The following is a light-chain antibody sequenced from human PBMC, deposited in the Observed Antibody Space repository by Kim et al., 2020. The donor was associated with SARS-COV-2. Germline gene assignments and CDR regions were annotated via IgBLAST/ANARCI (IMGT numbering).Light chain of an antibody. V-gene: IGKV3-15*01. CDR1: QSVSSN. CDR3: QQYNNWPLP. Sequence: VSPGERATLSCRASQSVSSNLAWYQQKPGQAPRLLIYGASTRATGIPARFSGSGSGTEFTLTISSLQSEDFALYYCQQYNNWPLPFGGGTKVDIK. CDR2: GAS. J-gene: IGKJ4*01.